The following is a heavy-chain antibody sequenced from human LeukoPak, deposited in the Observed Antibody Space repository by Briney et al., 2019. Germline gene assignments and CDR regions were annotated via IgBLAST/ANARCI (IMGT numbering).Heavy chain of an antibody. D-gene: IGHD6-19*01. J-gene: IGHJ4*02. Sequence: PGGSLRLSCAASGFNLSGAAMHWARQAPGRGLEWVGRIRSKTNSYVTTFAASVQGGFTISRDDAINTVYLHMNSLKAEDTAVYYCFVAEVGYWGQGTLVAVSS. CDR3: FVAEVGY. CDR1: GFNLSGAA. CDR2: IRSKTNSYVT. V-gene: IGHV3-73*01.